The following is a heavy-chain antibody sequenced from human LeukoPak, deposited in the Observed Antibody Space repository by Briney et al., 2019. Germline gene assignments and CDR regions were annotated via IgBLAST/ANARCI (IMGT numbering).Heavy chain of an antibody. V-gene: IGHV5-51*01. J-gene: IGHJ4*02. CDR3: ARLLGGGFDY. Sequence: GESLKSSCKGSGYSFTSYWIGWVRQMPGKGLEWMGVIYPGDSDTRYSPSFQGQVTISAESISTAYLQWSNLKASDTAMYYCARLLGGGFDYWGQGTLVTVSS. CDR1: GYSFTSYW. CDR2: IYPGDSDT.